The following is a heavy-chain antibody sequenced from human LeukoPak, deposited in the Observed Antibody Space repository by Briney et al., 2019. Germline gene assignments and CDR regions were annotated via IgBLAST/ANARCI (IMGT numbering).Heavy chain of an antibody. D-gene: IGHD3-10*01. J-gene: IGHJ5*02. CDR3: ARTRVVRGVIDPFFDP. CDR1: GYTFTSYY. V-gene: IGHV1-46*01. Sequence: ASVKVSCKASGYTFTSYYMHWVRQALGQGLEWMGIINPSGGSTSYAQKFQGRVTMTRDTSTSTVYMELSSLRSEDTAVYYCARTRVVRGVIDPFFDPWGQGTLVTVSS. CDR2: INPSGGST.